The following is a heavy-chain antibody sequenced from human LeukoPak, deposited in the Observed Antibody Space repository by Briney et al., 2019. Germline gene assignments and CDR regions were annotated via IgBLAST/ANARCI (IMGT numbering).Heavy chain of an antibody. V-gene: IGHV3-7*01. J-gene: IGHJ4*02. Sequence: GGSLRLSCTASGFTFGDYAMSWVRQAPGKGLEWVANIKQDGSEKYYVDSVKGRFTISRDNAKNSLYLQMNSLRAEDTAVYYCARVPNLRWELPPGDDYWGQGTLVTVSS. CDR2: IKQDGSEK. CDR1: GFTFGDYA. D-gene: IGHD1-26*01. CDR3: ARVPNLRWELPPGDDY.